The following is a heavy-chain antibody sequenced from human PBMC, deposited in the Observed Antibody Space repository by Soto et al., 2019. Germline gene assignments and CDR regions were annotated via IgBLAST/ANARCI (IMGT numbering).Heavy chain of an antibody. J-gene: IGHJ6*02. CDR2: ISGSGGST. CDR1: GFTFSSYA. CDR3: AKSIAYSSSWSPEPPIYYYYGMDV. V-gene: IGHV3-23*01. Sequence: GGSLRLSCAASGFTFSSYAMSWVRQAPGKGLEWVSAISGSGGSTHYADSVKGRFTISRDNSKNTLYLQMNSLRAEDTAVYYCAKSIAYSSSWSPEPPIYYYYGMDVWGQGTTVTVSS. D-gene: IGHD6-13*01.